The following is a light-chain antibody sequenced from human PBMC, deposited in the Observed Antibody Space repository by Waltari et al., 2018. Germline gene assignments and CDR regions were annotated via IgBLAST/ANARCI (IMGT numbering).Light chain of an antibody. J-gene: IGKJ2*01. CDR1: QSVSTRL. Sequence: EIVLTQSPGTLSLSPGERATLSCRASQSVSTRLLAWYQQKPGQAPRLLIYGASSRAAGIPDRFSGSGSGTDFTLSISRLEPEDFAVYYCQQHTTSPYTFGQGTKVEIK. V-gene: IGKV3-20*01. CDR3: QQHTTSPYT. CDR2: GAS.